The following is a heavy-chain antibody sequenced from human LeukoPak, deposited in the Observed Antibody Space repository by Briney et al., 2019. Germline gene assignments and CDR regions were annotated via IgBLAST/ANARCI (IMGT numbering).Heavy chain of an antibody. J-gene: IGHJ4*02. Sequence: GASLQISCKCSGYIFTSYWIGWVRQVPGKGLEWVGIIYPGDSDTRYSPSFQGQVTISADKSISTAYLQWSSLKASDTAMYYCARGGTTVVSGLLVDWGQGTLVTVSS. CDR3: ARGGTTVVSGLLVD. CDR2: IYPGDSDT. V-gene: IGHV5-51*01. D-gene: IGHD4-23*01. CDR1: GYIFTSYW.